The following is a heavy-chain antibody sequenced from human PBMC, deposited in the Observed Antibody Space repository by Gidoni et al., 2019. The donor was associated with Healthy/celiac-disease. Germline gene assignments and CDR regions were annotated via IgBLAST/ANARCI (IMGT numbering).Heavy chain of an antibody. CDR3: ARGMFGGVIAPFDY. D-gene: IGHD3-16*02. CDR1: GLPFSSYS. V-gene: IGHV3-21*01. J-gene: IGHJ4*02. CDR2: ISSSSSYI. Sequence: EVQLVEHGGGLLHPGGSLRLPCAASGLPFSSYSLNWVRQAAGKGLEWVSSISSSSSYIYYADSVKVRFTISRDNAKNSLYLQMNSLRAEDTAVYYCARGMFGGVIAPFDYWGQGTLVTVSS.